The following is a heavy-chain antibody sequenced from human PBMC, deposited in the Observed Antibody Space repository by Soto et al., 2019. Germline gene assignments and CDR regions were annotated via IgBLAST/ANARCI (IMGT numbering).Heavy chain of an antibody. CDR2: IIPILGIA. J-gene: IGHJ3*02. CDR1: GGTFSSYT. Sequence: QVQLVQSGAEVKKPGSSVKVSCKASGGTFSSYTISWVRQAPGQGLEWMGRIIPILGIANYAQKFQGRVTITAENSTSTAYMELSSLRSEDTAVYCCARDPPTYGDYITADAFDIWGQGTMVTVSS. V-gene: IGHV1-69*08. CDR3: ARDPPTYGDYITADAFDI. D-gene: IGHD4-17*01.